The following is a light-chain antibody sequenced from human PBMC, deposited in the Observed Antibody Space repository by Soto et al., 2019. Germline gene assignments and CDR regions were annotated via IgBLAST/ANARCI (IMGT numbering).Light chain of an antibody. J-gene: IGKJ5*01. CDR1: QSVSSY. CDR2: GAS. CDR3: QQYGSSPIT. Sequence: DIVLTQSPAPLSVSPGERATLSCRASQSVSSYLAWYQQRPGQAPRLLIYGASSRATGIPDRFSGSGSGTDFTLSISRLEPEDCAVYYGQQYGSSPITFGQGTRLEIK. V-gene: IGKV3-20*01.